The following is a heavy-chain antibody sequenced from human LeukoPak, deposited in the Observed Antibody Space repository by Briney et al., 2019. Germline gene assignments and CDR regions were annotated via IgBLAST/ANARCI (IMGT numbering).Heavy chain of an antibody. J-gene: IGHJ3*02. CDR3: ARPRRGYSYALAFDI. CDR1: GGSISSYY. Sequence: SSETLSLTCTVSGGSISSYYWSWIRQPPGKGLEWIGYIYYSGSTNYNPSLKSRVTISVDTSKNQFSLKLSSVTAADTAVYYCARPRRGYSYALAFDIWGQGTMVTVSS. D-gene: IGHD5-18*01. V-gene: IGHV4-59*01. CDR2: IYYSGST.